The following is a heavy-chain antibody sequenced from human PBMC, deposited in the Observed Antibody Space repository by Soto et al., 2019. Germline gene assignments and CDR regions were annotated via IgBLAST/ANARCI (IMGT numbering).Heavy chain of an antibody. J-gene: IGHJ1*01. CDR1: GFSFSSYA. V-gene: IGHV3-23*01. CDR2: ISGSGGTT. CDR3: AKDGGAQVTFGGYFQH. D-gene: IGHD3-16*01. Sequence: EVQLLESGGGLVQPGGSLRLSCAASGFSFSSYAMSWVRQAPGKGLEWVSAISGSGGTTYYADSVKGRFTISRDNSKNTLYLQRHSLRAEGTAVYYCAKDGGAQVTFGGYFQHWGQGTLVTVSS.